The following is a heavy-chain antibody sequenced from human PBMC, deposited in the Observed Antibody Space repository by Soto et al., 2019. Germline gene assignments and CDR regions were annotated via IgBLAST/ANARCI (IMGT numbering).Heavy chain of an antibody. D-gene: IGHD3-16*02. CDR1: GGAFSGYY. CDR3: ARSRYDYIWGSYRHFWYFDL. J-gene: IGHJ2*01. V-gene: IGHV4-34*01. CDR2: KEHGGST. Sequence: SETLSLTCAVYGGAFSGYYWTWVRQTPGKGLEWIGEKEHGGSTNYNPSLKSRVTISVDTSKSQFSLKLSSVTAADTAVYYCARSRYDYIWGSYRHFWYFDLWGRGTLVTVSS.